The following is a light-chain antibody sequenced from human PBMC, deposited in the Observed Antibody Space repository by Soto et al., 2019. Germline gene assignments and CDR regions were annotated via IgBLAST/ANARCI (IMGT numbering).Light chain of an antibody. CDR3: QQYYSYTPLT. V-gene: IGKV1-39*01. J-gene: IGKJ5*01. CDR2: AAS. Sequence: DIQVTQSPSSLSASVGDRVTITCRASQSISNHLNWYQQKPGKAPKLLSYAASSLQSGVPSRFSGSASGTDFTLTISCLQSEDFAAYYCQQYYSYTPLTFGQGTRLEIK. CDR1: QSISNH.